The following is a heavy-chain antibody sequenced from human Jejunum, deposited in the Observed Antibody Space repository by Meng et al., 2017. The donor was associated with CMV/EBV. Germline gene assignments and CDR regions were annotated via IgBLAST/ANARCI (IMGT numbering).Heavy chain of an antibody. Sequence: SGVTFSDHGMHWVRQAPGKGLEWVAFVQYDRFSKYYADAVKGRFTISRGHSNNTLYLQMDSLRPEDTAIYYCARDFRYKWSYWLDPWGQGTLVTVSS. CDR1: GVTFSDHG. CDR2: VQYDRFSK. CDR3: ARDFRYKWSYWLDP. V-gene: IGHV3-30*02. J-gene: IGHJ5*02. D-gene: IGHD1-7*01.